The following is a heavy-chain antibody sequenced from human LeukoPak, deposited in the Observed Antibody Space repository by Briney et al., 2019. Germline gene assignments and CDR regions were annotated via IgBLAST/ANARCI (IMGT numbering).Heavy chain of an antibody. CDR2: ISSSSSYI. D-gene: IGHD6-19*01. J-gene: IGHJ5*02. V-gene: IGHV3-21*01. Sequence: GGSLRLSCAASGFTFSSYSMNWVRQAPGKGLEWVSSISSSSSYIYYADSVKGRFTISRDNAKNSLSLQMNSLRAEDTAVYYCARDGSSGWYSNLLYNWFDPWGQGTLVTVSS. CDR3: ARDGSSGWYSNLLYNWFDP. CDR1: GFTFSSYS.